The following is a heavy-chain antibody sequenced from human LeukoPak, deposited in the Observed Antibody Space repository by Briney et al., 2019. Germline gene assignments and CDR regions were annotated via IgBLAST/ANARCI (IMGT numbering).Heavy chain of an antibody. V-gene: IGHV3-7*01. J-gene: IGHJ6*03. CDR1: GFTFSSYW. D-gene: IGHD6-13*01. CDR3: AKDNEAAAGYYYMDV. Sequence: PGGSLRLSCAASGFTFSSYWMSWVRQAPGKGREWVANIKQDGSEKYYVDSVKGRFTISRDNAKNSLYLQMNSLRAEDTAVYYCAKDNEAAAGYYYMDVWGKGTTVTVSS. CDR2: IKQDGSEK.